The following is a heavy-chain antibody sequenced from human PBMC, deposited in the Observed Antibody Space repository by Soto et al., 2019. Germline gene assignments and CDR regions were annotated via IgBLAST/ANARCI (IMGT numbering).Heavy chain of an antibody. J-gene: IGHJ4*02. Sequence: QVQLQESGPGLVKPSETLSLTCTVSGASITQYYWNWIRQSPGKGLEWIVSVSSTGSTVFNPSLPGRATVSSDTSKNQFSLTLHSVTAAATAVYYCARGGGSPYHNHEFDFWGQGTLVTVSS. D-gene: IGHD6-13*01. CDR2: VSSTGST. V-gene: IGHV4-59*01. CDR3: ARGGGSPYHNHEFDF. CDR1: GASITQYY.